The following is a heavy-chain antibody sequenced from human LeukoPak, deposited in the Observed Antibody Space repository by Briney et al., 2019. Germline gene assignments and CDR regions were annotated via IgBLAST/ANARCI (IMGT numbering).Heavy chain of an antibody. CDR3: AREDDDGDYFT. V-gene: IGHV3-74*01. D-gene: IGHD4-17*01. Sequence: GGSLRLSCAASGFTFGSYAMTWVRQAPGKGLVWVSRINSDGSGTDYADSVKDRFTIYRDNAKNTLFLQMNSLRAEDTAVYYCAREDDDGDYFTWGQGTLVTVSS. CDR2: INSDGSGT. CDR1: GFTFGSYA. J-gene: IGHJ5*02.